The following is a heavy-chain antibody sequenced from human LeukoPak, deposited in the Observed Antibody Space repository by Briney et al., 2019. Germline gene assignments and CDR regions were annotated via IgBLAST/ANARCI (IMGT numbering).Heavy chain of an antibody. J-gene: IGHJ4*02. CDR3: AKGPFSSRGYKGHDS. CDR1: GFTFSSYA. D-gene: IGHD3-22*01. Sequence: GGSLRLSCAASGFTFSSYAMSWVRQAPGKGLEWVSAISDSGGSTYYADSVKGRFTTSRDNSKNTVYLQMNSLRAEDTAVYYCAKGPFSSRGYKGHDSWGQGTLVTVSS. V-gene: IGHV3-23*01. CDR2: ISDSGGST.